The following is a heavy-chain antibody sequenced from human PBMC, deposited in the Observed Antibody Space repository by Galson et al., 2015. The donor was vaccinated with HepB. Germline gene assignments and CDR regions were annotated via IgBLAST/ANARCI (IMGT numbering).Heavy chain of an antibody. D-gene: IGHD7-27*01. V-gene: IGHV3-11*06. J-gene: IGHJ3*01. Sequence: SLRLSCAASGFTFSGYNMNWVRQAPGKGLEWVSYISSSSSYTNYADSVKGRFTISRDNAKNSLYLQMNSLRAEDTAVYYCARASGRRTGLDAFDFWGQGTMVTVSS. CDR2: ISSSSSYT. CDR3: ARASGRRTGLDAFDF. CDR1: GFTFSGYN.